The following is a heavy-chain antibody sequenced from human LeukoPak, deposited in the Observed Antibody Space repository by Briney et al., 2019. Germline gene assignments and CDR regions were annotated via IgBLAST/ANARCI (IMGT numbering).Heavy chain of an antibody. CDR1: GFTFSSYE. J-gene: IGHJ6*04. V-gene: IGHV3-48*03. CDR2: ISSSGSNI. Sequence: AGSLRLSCAAYGFTFSSYEMNWVRQAPGKGLEWGSYISSSGSNIYYADSVKGRFTISRDNAKNSLYLQMNSLRAEDTAVYYCAELGITMIGGVWGKGTTVTISS. D-gene: IGHD3-10*02. CDR3: AELGITMIGGV.